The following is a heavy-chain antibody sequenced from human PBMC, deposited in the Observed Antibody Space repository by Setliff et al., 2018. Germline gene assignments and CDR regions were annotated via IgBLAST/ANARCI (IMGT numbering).Heavy chain of an antibody. D-gene: IGHD2-15*01. J-gene: IGHJ4*02. CDR2: INPNDGYT. CDR1: GHSLTSNH. V-gene: IGHV1-46*01. CDR3: IVNMVRPVAGLDS. Sequence: ASVKVSCKASGHSLTSNHFHWGRQAPGKGLEWVGTINPNDGYTIYAPAFQDRVAMTTDTSTGTAYMELSGLTSADTAIYYCIVNMVRPVAGLDSWGPGTLVTVSS.